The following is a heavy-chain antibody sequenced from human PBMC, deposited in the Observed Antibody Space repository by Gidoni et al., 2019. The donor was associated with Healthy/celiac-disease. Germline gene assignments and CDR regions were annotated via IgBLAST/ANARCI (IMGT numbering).Heavy chain of an antibody. D-gene: IGHD3-22*01. CDR1: GGSISSGDYY. CDR2: IYYSGST. J-gene: IGHJ4*02. CDR3: ARGGYYDISGLDY. Sequence: QVQLQESGPGLVKPSQTLSITCTVPGGSISSGDYYWSWIRQPPGKGLEWIVYIYYSGSTYYHPSLKSRVTRSVDTSKNHFSLKLSSVTAADTAVYYCARGGYYDISGLDYWGQGTLVTVSS. V-gene: IGHV4-30-4*01.